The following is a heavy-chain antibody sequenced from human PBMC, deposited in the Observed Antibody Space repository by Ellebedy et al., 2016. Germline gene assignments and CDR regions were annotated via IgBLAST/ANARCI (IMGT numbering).Heavy chain of an antibody. CDR2: INSDGSST. D-gene: IGHD7-27*01. V-gene: IGHV3-74*01. Sequence: GGSLRLSCAASGFTFSTYWMHWVRQAPGKGLVWVSRINSDGSSTTYADSVKGRFTISRDNAKNTLYLQMNSLRAEGTAVYYCSRAPGDNWFDPWGQGTLVTVSS. CDR1: GFTFSTYW. CDR3: SRAPGDNWFDP. J-gene: IGHJ5*02.